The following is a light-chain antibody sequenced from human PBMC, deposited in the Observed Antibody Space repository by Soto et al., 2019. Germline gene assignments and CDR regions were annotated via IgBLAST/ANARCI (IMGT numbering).Light chain of an antibody. V-gene: IGKV1-5*03. CDR1: QTISSW. Sequence: LQMSQSRSTLSGRVGPTVTINCLASQTISSWLAWYQQKPGKAPKLLIYKASTLKSGVPSRFSGSGSGTEFTLTISSLQPDDFATYYCQHYNSYSEAFGQGTKVDIK. J-gene: IGKJ1*01. CDR2: KAS. CDR3: QHYNSYSEA.